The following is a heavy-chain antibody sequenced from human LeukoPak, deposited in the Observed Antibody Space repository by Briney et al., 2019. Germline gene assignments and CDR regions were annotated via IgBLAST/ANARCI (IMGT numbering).Heavy chain of an antibody. D-gene: IGHD3-10*01. CDR2: ISGSGGNT. CDR3: AKHYGSGTYYNYFTY. V-gene: IGHV3-23*01. J-gene: IGHJ4*02. Sequence: GGSLRLSCAASGFSFSSYALSWVRQAPGRGLEWVSAISGSGGNTYYADFVKGRFTISRDNSQNTLFLQMSSLRADDTATYYCAKHYGSGTYYNYFTYCGRGTLVSVSS. CDR1: GFSFSSYA.